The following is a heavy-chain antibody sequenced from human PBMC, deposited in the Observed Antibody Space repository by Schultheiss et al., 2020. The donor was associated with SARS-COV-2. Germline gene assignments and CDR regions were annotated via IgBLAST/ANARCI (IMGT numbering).Heavy chain of an antibody. CDR1: GFTVSSNY. D-gene: IGHD4-23*01. CDR3: AKDHPYGGPPGSLFDI. CDR2: IYSGGST. V-gene: IGHV3-53*01. J-gene: IGHJ3*02. Sequence: GGSLRLSCAASGFTVSSNYMGWVRQAPGKGLEWVSVIYSGGSTYYADSVKGRFTISRDNSKNTQYLQMNSLRAEDTAVYYCAKDHPYGGPPGSLFDIWGQGTMVTVSS.